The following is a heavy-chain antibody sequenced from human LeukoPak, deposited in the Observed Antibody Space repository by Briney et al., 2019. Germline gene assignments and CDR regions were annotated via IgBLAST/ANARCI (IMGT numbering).Heavy chain of an antibody. CDR1: GFTFSDYY. V-gene: IGHV3-11*01. CDR3: ASHGPTYYYGSGSYPLSPVDY. J-gene: IGHJ4*02. CDR2: ISSSGSTI. D-gene: IGHD3-10*01. Sequence: GGSLRLPCAASGFTFSDYYMSWIRQAPGKGLEWVSYISSSGSTIYYADSVKGRFTISRDNAKNSLYLQMNSLRAEDTAVYYCASHGPTYYYGSGSYPLSPVDYWGQGTLVTVSS.